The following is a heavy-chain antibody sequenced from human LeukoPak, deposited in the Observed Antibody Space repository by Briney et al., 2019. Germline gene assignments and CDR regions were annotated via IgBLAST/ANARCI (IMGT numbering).Heavy chain of an antibody. CDR1: GFTFSDYY. CDR3: ARALTYYYDSSGGKNWFDP. CDR2: ISSSGSTI. V-gene: IGHV3-11*04. Sequence: GGSLRLSCAASGFTFSDYYMSWIRQAPGKGLEWVSYISSSGSTIYYADSVKGRFTISRDNAKNSLYLQMNSLRAEDTAVYYCARALTYYYDSSGGKNWFDPWGQGTLVTVSS. J-gene: IGHJ5*02. D-gene: IGHD3-22*01.